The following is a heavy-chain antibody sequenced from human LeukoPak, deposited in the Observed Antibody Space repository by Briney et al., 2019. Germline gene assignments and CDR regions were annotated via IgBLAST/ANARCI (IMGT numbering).Heavy chain of an antibody. CDR1: GFTFSSYG. CDR2: IWYDGTNK. Sequence: PGGSLRLSCAASGFTFSSYGMHWVRQAPGKGLEWVAVIWYDGTNKDYADSVKGRFTISRDNAKNSLYLQMNSLRAEDTAVYYCAGQDCSSTSCYSLGVWAQGTTVTVSS. CDR3: AGQDCSSTSCYSLGV. V-gene: IGHV3-33*03. J-gene: IGHJ6*02. D-gene: IGHD2-2*01.